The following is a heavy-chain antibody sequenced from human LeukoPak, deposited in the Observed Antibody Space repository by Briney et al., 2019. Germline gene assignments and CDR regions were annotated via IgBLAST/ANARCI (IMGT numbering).Heavy chain of an antibody. J-gene: IGHJ3*02. CDR2: IFSGGST. CDR3: ARGRRWDLLVSLIDASDI. CDR1: GFSVSSNF. Sequence: PGGSLRLSCAASGFSVSSNFMTWVRQAPGKGLEWPSVIFSGGSTYYADSVKGRFTISRDNSKNTLYLQMSSLRAEDTAVYFCARGRRWDLLVSLIDASDIWGQGTMVTVSS. D-gene: IGHD4-23*01. V-gene: IGHV3-53*01.